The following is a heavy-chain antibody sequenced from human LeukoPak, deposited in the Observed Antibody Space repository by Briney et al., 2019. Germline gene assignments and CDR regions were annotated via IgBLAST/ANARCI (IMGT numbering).Heavy chain of an antibody. J-gene: IGHJ6*03. Sequence: PGGSLRLSCAASGFTFSDYYMSWIRQAPGKGLEWVAVISYDGSNKYYADSVKGRFTISRDNSKNTLYLQMNSLRAEDTAVYYCARHYGGTTQYYYYMDVWGKGTTVTVSS. V-gene: IGHV3-30*03. D-gene: IGHD4-23*01. CDR1: GFTFSDYY. CDR2: ISYDGSNK. CDR3: ARHYGGTTQYYYYMDV.